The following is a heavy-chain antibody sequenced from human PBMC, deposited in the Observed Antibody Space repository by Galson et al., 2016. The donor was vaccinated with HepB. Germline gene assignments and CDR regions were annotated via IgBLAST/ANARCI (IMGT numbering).Heavy chain of an antibody. CDR2: VYPGNSEI. V-gene: IGHV5-51*01. J-gene: IGHJ3*01. CDR3: ARHECRGSDCFSAYDF. CDR1: GHRFANYW. D-gene: IGHD2-21*02. Sequence: QSGAEVKKPGESLKISCKGSGHRFANYWIGWVRQMPGKGLESMGIVYPGNSEIRYSPSFQGQVTISADKSITTVYLQWNSLKASDSAIYYCARHECRGSDCFSAYDFWGQGTVVTVSS.